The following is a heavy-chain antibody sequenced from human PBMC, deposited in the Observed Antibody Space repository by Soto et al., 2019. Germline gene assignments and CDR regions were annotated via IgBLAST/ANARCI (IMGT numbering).Heavy chain of an antibody. CDR1: GVSFNNNG. D-gene: IGHD3-10*01. CDR2: VSPPFRTS. V-gene: IGHV1-69*01. CDR3: ARVLYYGSGSYSPYGMDV. Sequence: QVQLVPSGAEVKKPGSSVKVSCKTSGVSFNNNGIVWVRQAPGPGLEWMGGVSPPFRTSNYARKFQGRISITADASTGTVNMELSSLTSEDTAQYYCARVLYYGSGSYSPYGMDVWGQGTTVTVSS. J-gene: IGHJ6*02.